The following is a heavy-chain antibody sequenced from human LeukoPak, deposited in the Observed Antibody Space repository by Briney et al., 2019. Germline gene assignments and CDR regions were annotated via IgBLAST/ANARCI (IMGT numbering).Heavy chain of an antibody. CDR3: ATANNWSDPPHFDY. CDR2: FDPEDGET. V-gene: IGHV1-24*01. CDR1: GYTLTELS. D-gene: IGHD1-1*01. J-gene: IGHJ4*02. Sequence: GASVKVSCKVSGYTLTELSMHWVRQAPGKGLEWMGGFDPEDGETIYAQKFQGRVTMTEDTSTDTAYMELSSLRSEDTAVYYCATANNWSDPPHFDYWGQGTLVTVSS.